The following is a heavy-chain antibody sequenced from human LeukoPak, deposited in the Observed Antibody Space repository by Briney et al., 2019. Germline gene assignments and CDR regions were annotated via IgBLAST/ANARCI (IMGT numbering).Heavy chain of an antibody. D-gene: IGHD5-24*01. V-gene: IGHV1-69*05. Sequence: SVKVSCKASGGTFSSYAISWVRQAPGQGLEWMGGIIPIFGTANYAQKFQGRVTITTDESTSTAYMELSSLRSEDTAVYYYARPRDGYNYGFDYWGQGTLVTVSS. J-gene: IGHJ4*02. CDR3: ARPRDGYNYGFDY. CDR1: GGTFSSYA. CDR2: IIPIFGTA.